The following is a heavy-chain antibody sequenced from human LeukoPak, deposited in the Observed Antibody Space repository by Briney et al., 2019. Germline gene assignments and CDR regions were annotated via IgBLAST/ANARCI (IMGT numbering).Heavy chain of an antibody. CDR1: GRSISSYY. D-gene: IGHD3-10*01. CDR2: IYTSGST. V-gene: IGHV4-4*07. Sequence: PSETLSLTCTVSGRSISSYYWSWIRQPAGKGLEWIGRIYTSGSTNYNPSLKGRVTMSVDTSKNQFSLKLSSVTAADTAVYYCARDRSYSGSPRYYMGVWGKGTTVTVSS. CDR3: ARDRSYSGSPRYYMGV. J-gene: IGHJ6*03.